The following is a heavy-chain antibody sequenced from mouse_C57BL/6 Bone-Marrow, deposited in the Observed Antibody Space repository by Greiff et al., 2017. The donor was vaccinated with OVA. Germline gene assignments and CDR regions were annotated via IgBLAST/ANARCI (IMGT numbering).Heavy chain of an antibody. D-gene: IGHD1-1*01. V-gene: IGHV1-82*01. CDR1: GYAFSSSW. CDR2: IYPGDGDT. Sequence: VQLQQSGPELVKPGASVKISCKASGYAFSSSWMNWVKQRPGKGLEWIGRIYPGDGDTNYNGKFKGKATLTADKSSSTAYMQLSSLTSEDSAVYFCARGGFITTVVATGYFDVWGTGTTVTVSS. J-gene: IGHJ1*03. CDR3: ARGGFITTVVATGYFDV.